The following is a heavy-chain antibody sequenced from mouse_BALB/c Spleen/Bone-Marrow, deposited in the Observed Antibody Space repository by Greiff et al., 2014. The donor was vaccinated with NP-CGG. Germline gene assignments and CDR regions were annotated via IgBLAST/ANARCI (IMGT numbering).Heavy chain of an antibody. D-gene: IGHD2-2*01. CDR3: ARGGHGSY. V-gene: IGHV1-54*03. CDR2: INPGSGGT. Sequence: VHLVESGAELVRPGTSVKVSRKASGYAFTNYLIEWVKQRPGQGLEWIGVINPGSGGTNYNEKFKGKATLTADNSSNTAYMHLSSLTSDDSAVYFCARGGHGSYWGQGTTLTVSS. CDR1: GYAFTNYL. J-gene: IGHJ2*01.